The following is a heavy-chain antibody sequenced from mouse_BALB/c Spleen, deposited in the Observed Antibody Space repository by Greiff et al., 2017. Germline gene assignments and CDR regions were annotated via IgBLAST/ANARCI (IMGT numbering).Heavy chain of an antibody. V-gene: IGHV5-6-5*01. Sequence: DVQLVESGGGLVKPGGSLKLSCAASGFTFSSYAMSWVRQTPEKRLEWVASISSGGSTYYPDSVKGRFTISRDNARNILYLQMSSLRSEDTAMYYCARGGLRRSAMDYWGQGTSVTVSS. J-gene: IGHJ4*01. CDR1: GFTFSSYA. CDR3: ARGGLRRSAMDY. D-gene: IGHD2-4*01. CDR2: ISSGGST.